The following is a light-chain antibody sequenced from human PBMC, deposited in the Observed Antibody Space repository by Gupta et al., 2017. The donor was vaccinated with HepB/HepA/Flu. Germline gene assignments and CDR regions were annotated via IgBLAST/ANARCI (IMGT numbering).Light chain of an antibody. V-gene: IGLV4-60*03. CDR2: VESSGRY. CDR1: SGYSHYS. CDR3: ETWDSNIRV. J-gene: IGLJ2*01. Sequence: QLMVTQSSSASASLGSSVKLTCTLSSGYSHYSIGWHQQQPGKAPRFLMKVESSGRYNKGSGIPDRFSGSSSGAARSLPISNLQSEDEADYDCETWDSNIRVFGGGTKLTVL.